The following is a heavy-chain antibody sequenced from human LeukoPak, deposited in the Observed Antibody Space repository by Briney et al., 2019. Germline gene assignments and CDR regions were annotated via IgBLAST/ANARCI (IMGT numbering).Heavy chain of an antibody. CDR3: ARYREGHFDY. V-gene: IGHV3-48*04. J-gene: IGHJ4*02. D-gene: IGHD3-16*02. CDR2: ISSSGSTI. Sequence: GGSLRLSCAASGFTFSSYSMNWVRQAPGKGLEWVSSISSSGSTIYYADSVKGRFTISRDNAKNSLYLQMNSLRAEDTAVYYCARYREGHFDYWGQGTLVTVSS. CDR1: GFTFSSYS.